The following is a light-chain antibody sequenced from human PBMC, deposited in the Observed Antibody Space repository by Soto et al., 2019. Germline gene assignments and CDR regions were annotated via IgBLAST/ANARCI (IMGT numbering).Light chain of an antibody. V-gene: IGKV3-20*01. CDR2: GTS. J-gene: IGKJ2*02. CDR1: QSVTSNS. CDR3: QQYGTSPCT. Sequence: EIVLTQSPGTLSLSSGERATLSCRASQSVTSNSLAWYQQRPGQAPRLLIYGTSTRATGIPDRFSGSGSGTDFTLIISRLEPDDFAMYYCQQYGTSPCTFGQGTRLEIK.